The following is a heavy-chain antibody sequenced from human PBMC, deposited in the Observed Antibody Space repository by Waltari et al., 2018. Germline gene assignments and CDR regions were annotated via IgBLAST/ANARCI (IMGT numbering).Heavy chain of an antibody. V-gene: IGHV4-4*07. CDR2: TYTSGST. D-gene: IGHD3-16*01. CDR3: AREEIEKWGTWFDP. Sequence: QVQLQESGPGLVKPSETLSLTCTVSGGSISNYYWSWIRQPAGKGLEWIWRTYTSGSTAYNPSLKSRVTMSLDTSKNQFSLKMTSVTAADTAVYYCAREEIEKWGTWFDPWGQGILVTVSS. CDR1: GGSISNYY. J-gene: IGHJ5*02.